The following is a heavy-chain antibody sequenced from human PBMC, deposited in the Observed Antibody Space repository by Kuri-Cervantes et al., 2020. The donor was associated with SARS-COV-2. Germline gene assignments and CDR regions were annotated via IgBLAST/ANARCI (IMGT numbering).Heavy chain of an antibody. Sequence: ASVKVSCKASGYTFTSYAMHWVRQAPGQRLEWMGWSNAGNGNTKYSQEFQGRVTITRDTSASTAYMELSSLRSEDTAVYYCARDLIAAADNGALGYWGQGTLVTVSS. CDR1: GYTFTSYA. D-gene: IGHD6-13*01. CDR2: SNAGNGNT. J-gene: IGHJ4*02. V-gene: IGHV1-3*02. CDR3: ARDLIAAADNGALGY.